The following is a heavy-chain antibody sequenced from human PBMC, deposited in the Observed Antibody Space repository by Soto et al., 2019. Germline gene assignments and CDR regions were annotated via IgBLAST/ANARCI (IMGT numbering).Heavy chain of an antibody. CDR2: IYSGGST. Sequence: EVQLVESGGGLVQPGGSLRLSCAASGFTVSTNYMNWVRQAPGKGLEWVSVIYSGGSTYYADSVKGRFTISRDNSKNTLFLKRTGRGAKNRAGNSCPRGGPTPSLAYGGRGPLVT. J-gene: IGHJ4*02. V-gene: IGHV3-66*01. CDR3: PRGGPTPSLAY. D-gene: IGHD3-16*01. CDR1: GFTVSTNY.